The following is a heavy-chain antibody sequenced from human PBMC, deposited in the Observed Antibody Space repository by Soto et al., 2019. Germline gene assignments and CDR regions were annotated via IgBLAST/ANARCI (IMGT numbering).Heavy chain of an antibody. V-gene: IGHV1-8*01. CDR3: ARGAKYGGFYYFDF. CDR1: GYTFTNDD. CDR2: MTPSSGDT. D-gene: IGHD5-12*01. Sequence: ASVKVSCKASGYTFTNDDINWVRQAPGQGLEWMGWMTPSSGDTDHAQKFQGRLTLTRDTSISTAYMELRSLTSEDTAVYYCARGAKYGGFYYFDFWGQGALVTVSS. J-gene: IGHJ4*02.